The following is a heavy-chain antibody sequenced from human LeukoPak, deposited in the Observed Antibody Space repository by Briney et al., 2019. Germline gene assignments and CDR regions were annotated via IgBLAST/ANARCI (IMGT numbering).Heavy chain of an antibody. D-gene: IGHD1-1*01. CDR3: ARDIGRKYKIFDY. Sequence: GRSLRLSCAASGFTFSSYGMHWVRQAPGKGLEWVAVIWYDGSNKYYADSVKGRFTISRDNSKNTLYLQMNSLRAEDTAVYYCARDIGRKYKIFDYWGQGTLVTVSS. CDR1: GFTFSSYG. CDR2: IWYDGSNK. V-gene: IGHV3-33*01. J-gene: IGHJ4*02.